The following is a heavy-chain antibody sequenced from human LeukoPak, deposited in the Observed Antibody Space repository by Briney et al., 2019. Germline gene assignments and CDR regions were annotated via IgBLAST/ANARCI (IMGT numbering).Heavy chain of an antibody. CDR3: ARDSLYDIGDYYYYYGMDV. J-gene: IGHJ6*02. D-gene: IGHD3-9*01. CDR2: ISGSGGNT. Sequence: GGSLRLSCAASGFTFSSYAMSWVRQAPGKGLEWVSAISGSGGNTYYADSVKGRFTISRDNSKNTLYLQMNSLRVEDTAVYYCARDSLYDIGDYYYYYGMDVWGQGTTVTVSS. V-gene: IGHV3-23*01. CDR1: GFTFSSYA.